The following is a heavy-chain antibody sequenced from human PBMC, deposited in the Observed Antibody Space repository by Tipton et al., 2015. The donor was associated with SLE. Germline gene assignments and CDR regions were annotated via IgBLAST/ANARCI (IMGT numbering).Heavy chain of an antibody. CDR2: ISAYSGDT. CDR1: GYTFTSYG. D-gene: IGHD3-3*01. V-gene: IGHV1-18*01. J-gene: IGHJ5*02. Sequence: QLVQSGAEVKKPGASVKVSCKTSGYTFTSYGITWVRQAPGQGLEWMGWISAYSGDTHYAQNLQGRVTMTTHTSTSTAYMEVRSLRYDDTAVYYCARDTNYDFWSSCFDPWGQGTLVTVSS. CDR3: ARDTNYDFWSSCFDP.